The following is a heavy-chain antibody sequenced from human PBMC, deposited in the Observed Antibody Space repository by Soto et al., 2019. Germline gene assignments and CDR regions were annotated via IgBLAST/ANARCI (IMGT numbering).Heavy chain of an antibody. CDR1: GGSISSNSYY. D-gene: IGHD6-6*01. J-gene: IGHJ4*02. CDR2: IHYSGST. Sequence: QLQLQESGPGLVKPSETLSLTCTVSGGSISSNSYYWGWIRQPPGKGLEWIGCIHYSGSTYYNPSLRSRVTSSVDTSKNQFSRKVSSVTDADTAVYYCARGPRIAARSALDYWGQGTLVTVSS. V-gene: IGHV4-39*01. CDR3: ARGPRIAARSALDY.